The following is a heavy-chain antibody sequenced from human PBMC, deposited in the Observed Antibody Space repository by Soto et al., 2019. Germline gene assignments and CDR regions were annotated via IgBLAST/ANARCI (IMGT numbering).Heavy chain of an antibody. CDR3: ATGIYCSSTSCYPAWYYFDY. V-gene: IGHV1-24*01. J-gene: IGHJ4*02. CDR1: GYTLTELS. CDR2: FDPEDGET. Sequence: GASVKVSCKVSGYTLTELSMHWVRQAPGKGLEWMGGFDPEDGETIYAQKFQGRVTMTEDTSTDTAYMELSSLRSEDTAVYYCATGIYCSSTSCYPAWYYFDYWGQGTLVTVSS. D-gene: IGHD2-2*01.